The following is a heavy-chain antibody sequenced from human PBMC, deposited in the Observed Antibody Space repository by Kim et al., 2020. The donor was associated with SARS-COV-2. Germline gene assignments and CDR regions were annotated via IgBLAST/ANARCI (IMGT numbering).Heavy chain of an antibody. CDR1: GYSFTSYW. J-gene: IGHJ6*02. Sequence: GESLKISCKGSGYSFTSYWIGWVRQMPGKGLEWMGIIYPGDSDTRYSPSFQGQVTISADKSISTAYLQWSSLKASDTAMYYCARIEYDILTGSYYYGMDVWGQGTTVTVSS. CDR2: IYPGDSDT. CDR3: ARIEYDILTGSYYYGMDV. D-gene: IGHD3-9*01. V-gene: IGHV5-51*01.